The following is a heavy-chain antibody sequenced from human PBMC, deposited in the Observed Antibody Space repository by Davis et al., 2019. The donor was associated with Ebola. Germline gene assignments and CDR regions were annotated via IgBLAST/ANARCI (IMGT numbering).Heavy chain of an antibody. CDR3: AKDTSNIWFDI. Sequence: GGSLRLSCAASGFAFRNYVMSWVRQAPGKGLEWVSTLVTSADTYYADSVKGRFTISRDNSKNTLYLQMNGLRVEDTAIYYCAKDTSNIWFDIWGQGTNVTVSS. J-gene: IGHJ3*02. V-gene: IGHV3-23*01. CDR2: LVTSADT. CDR1: GFAFRNYV. D-gene: IGHD1-26*01.